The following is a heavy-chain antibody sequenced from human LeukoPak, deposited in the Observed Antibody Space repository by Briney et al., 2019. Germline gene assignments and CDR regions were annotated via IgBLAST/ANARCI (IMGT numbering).Heavy chain of an antibody. Sequence: PGGSLRLSCAASGFTFNNYEMNWIRQAPGKGLEWVSYISSSAITIYYADFVKGRFTISRDNAKNSLYLQMNSLRVEDTAVYYCARDRYNEYFHYWGQGTLVTVSS. CDR1: GFTFNNYE. D-gene: IGHD3-9*01. J-gene: IGHJ1*01. V-gene: IGHV3-48*03. CDR2: ISSSAITI. CDR3: ARDRYNEYFHY.